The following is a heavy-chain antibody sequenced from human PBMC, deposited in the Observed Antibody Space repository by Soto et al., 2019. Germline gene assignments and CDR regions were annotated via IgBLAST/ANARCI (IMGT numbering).Heavy chain of an antibody. J-gene: IGHJ5*02. CDR3: ARESVATYYDILTGYYNDWFDP. Sequence: ASVKVSCKASGYTFTSYGISWVRQAPGQGLEWMGWISAYNGNTNYAQKLQGRVTMTTDTSTSTAYMELRSLRSDDTAVYYCARESVATYYDILTGYYNDWFDPWGQGTLVTVSS. CDR1: GYTFTSYG. CDR2: ISAYNGNT. V-gene: IGHV1-18*01. D-gene: IGHD3-9*01.